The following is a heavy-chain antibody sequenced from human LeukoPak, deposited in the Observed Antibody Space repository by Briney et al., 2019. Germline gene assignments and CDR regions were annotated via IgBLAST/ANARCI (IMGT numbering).Heavy chain of an antibody. J-gene: IGHJ4*02. V-gene: IGHV1-18*01. D-gene: IGHD1-1*01. CDR2: INAYNGNT. Sequence: ASVKVSCKASGYTFSSYGFSWVRQAPGQGLEWMGWINAYNGNTNYAQNLQGRVTMTTDTSASTAYMELRSLRSDDTAVYYCARRQGTTLNFDYWGQGTLVTVSS. CDR3: ARRQGTTLNFDY. CDR1: GYTFSSYG.